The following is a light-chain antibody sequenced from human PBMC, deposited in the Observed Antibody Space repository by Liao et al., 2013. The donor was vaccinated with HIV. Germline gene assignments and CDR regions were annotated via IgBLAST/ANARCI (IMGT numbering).Light chain of an antibody. V-gene: IGLV3-21*01. CDR2: YDS. Sequence: SYVLTQPPSVSVAPGKTAKITCGENTIGGKSVHWYQQKPGQAPVLVIYYDSDRPSGIPERFSGSNSGNTATLTISRVEAGDEADYYCQVWDSSSDHLWVFGGGTKLTVL. J-gene: IGLJ3*02. CDR1: TIGGKS. CDR3: QVWDSSSDHLWV.